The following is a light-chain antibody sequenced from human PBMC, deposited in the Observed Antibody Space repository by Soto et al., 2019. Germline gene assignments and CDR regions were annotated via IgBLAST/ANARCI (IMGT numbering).Light chain of an antibody. CDR1: SSDVGSYNL. V-gene: IGLV2-23*02. Sequence: QSALTQPASVSGSPGQSITISCTGTSSDVGSYNLVSWYQQHPGKAPKLMIYEVSKRPSGVSNRFSGSKSGNTAPLTISGLQAEDEADYYCCSYAGSSTYVVFGGGTQLTVL. CDR3: CSYAGSSTYVV. J-gene: IGLJ2*01. CDR2: EVS.